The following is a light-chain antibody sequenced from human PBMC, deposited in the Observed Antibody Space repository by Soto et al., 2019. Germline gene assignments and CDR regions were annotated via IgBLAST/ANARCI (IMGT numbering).Light chain of an antibody. CDR3: GTWDSSLTGEV. Sequence: QSVLTQPPSVSASPGQTVTISCSGSSSDVGNNHVSWYQYLPGTDPRVLIYDNDKRPSGMPDRFSGSKSATSATLAITGLQTGDEADYYCGTWDSSLTGEVFGGGTQLTVL. V-gene: IGLV1-51*01. CDR2: DND. J-gene: IGLJ2*01. CDR1: SSDVGNNH.